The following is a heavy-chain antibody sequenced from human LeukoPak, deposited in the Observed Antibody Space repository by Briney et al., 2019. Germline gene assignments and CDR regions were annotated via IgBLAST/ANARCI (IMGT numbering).Heavy chain of an antibody. Sequence: SETLSLTCAVYGGSFSGYYWSWIRQPPGKGLEWIGEINHSVSTNYNPSLKSRVTISVDTSKNQFSLKLSSVTAADTAVYYCARLHGSGSYWEDLDYWGQGTLVTVSS. CDR3: ARLHGSGSYWEDLDY. V-gene: IGHV4-34*01. CDR1: GGSFSGYY. J-gene: IGHJ4*02. D-gene: IGHD3-10*01. CDR2: INHSVST.